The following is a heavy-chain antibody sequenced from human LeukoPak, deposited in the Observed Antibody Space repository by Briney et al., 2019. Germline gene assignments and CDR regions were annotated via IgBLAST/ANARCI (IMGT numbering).Heavy chain of an antibody. CDR3: ARRAPDYDILAGYGVDYFDY. CDR1: GYSFTSYW. D-gene: IGHD3-9*01. CDR2: IDPSDSYT. Sequence: PGEPLKISCKGSGYSFTSYWISWVRQMPGKGLEWMGRIDPSDSYTNYSPSFQGHVTISADKPISTAYLQWSSLKASDTAIYYCARRAPDYDILAGYGVDYFDYWGQGTLVTVSS. J-gene: IGHJ4*02. V-gene: IGHV5-10-1*01.